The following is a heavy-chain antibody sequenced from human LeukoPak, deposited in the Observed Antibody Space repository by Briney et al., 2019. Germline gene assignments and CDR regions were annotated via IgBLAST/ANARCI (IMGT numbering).Heavy chain of an antibody. CDR1: GGSFNNYY. J-gene: IGHJ3*02. D-gene: IGHD2-15*01. V-gene: IGHV4-4*07. Sequence: SETLSLTCTVSGGSFNNYYWSWIRQPAGKGLEWIGRIYTRGSTNYNPSLKSRVTMSVDTSKNQFSLKLSSVTAADTAVYYRARGRYCSADICSGGDAFDIWGQGTMVSVSS. CDR3: ARGRYCSADICSGGDAFDI. CDR2: IYTRGST.